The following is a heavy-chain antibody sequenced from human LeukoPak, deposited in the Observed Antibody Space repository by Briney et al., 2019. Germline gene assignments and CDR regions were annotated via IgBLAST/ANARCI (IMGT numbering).Heavy chain of an antibody. CDR2: VSNRDGRA. J-gene: IGHJ4*02. Sequence: GGSLRLSCAASGFTFSSYGMDWVRQAPGKGLEWVSGVSNRDGRAYYADSVKGRFTVSRDNSKNTLHLQMNSLRAEDTALYYCASGMSLTGDGPFDYWGQGTLVTVSS. D-gene: IGHD3-9*01. V-gene: IGHV3-23*01. CDR3: ASGMSLTGDGPFDY. CDR1: GFTFSSYG.